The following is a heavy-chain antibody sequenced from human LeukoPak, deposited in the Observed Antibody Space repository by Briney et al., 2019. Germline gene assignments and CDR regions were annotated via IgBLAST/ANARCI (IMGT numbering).Heavy chain of an antibody. CDR1: GGSIRSYY. CDR2: IYTNGIS. V-gene: IGHV4-4*07. D-gene: IGHD3-16*01. J-gene: IGHJ4*02. CDR3: ARALGGDTDY. Sequence: PSETLSLTCTVFGGSIRSYYWTWIRQPAGKGLEWIGRIYTNGISNHNPSLKSRVSMSQDTSKNQFSLKLSSVTAADTAVYYCARALGGDTDYWGQGTLVTVSS.